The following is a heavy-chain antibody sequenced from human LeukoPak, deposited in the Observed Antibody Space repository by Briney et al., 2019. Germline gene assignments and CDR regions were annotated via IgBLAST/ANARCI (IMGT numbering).Heavy chain of an antibody. V-gene: IGHV3-23*01. CDR3: ARGKVYSSGWYSPYYFDY. Sequence: GGSLRLSCAASGFTFSSYAMSWARQAPGKGLEWVSAISGSGGFTHYADSVKGRFTISRDNSKNTLYLQMNNLRAEDTAVYYCARGKVYSSGWYSPYYFDYWGQGTLVTVSS. D-gene: IGHD6-19*01. CDR1: GFTFSSYA. CDR2: ISGSGGFT. J-gene: IGHJ4*02.